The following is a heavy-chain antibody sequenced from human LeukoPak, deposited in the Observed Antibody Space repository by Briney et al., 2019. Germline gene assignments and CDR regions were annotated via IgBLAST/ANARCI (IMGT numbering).Heavy chain of an antibody. J-gene: IGHJ4*02. Sequence: ASVKVSCKASVYTFTGYYMHWVRQAPGQGLEWMGWINPNSGGTNYAQKFQGRVTMTRDTSISTAYMELSRLRSDDTAVYYCAREGTWYSSGWIDYWGQGTLVTVSS. D-gene: IGHD6-19*01. V-gene: IGHV1-2*02. CDR2: INPNSGGT. CDR1: VYTFTGYY. CDR3: AREGTWYSSGWIDY.